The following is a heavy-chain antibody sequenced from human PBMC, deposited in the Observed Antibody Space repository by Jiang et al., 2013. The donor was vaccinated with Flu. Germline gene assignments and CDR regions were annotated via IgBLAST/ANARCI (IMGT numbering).Heavy chain of an antibody. CDR3: AKDIGGYCSSTSCLWGFDY. CDR2: ISWNSGSI. CDR1: GFTFDDYA. Sequence: CAASGFTFDDYAMHWVRQAPGKGLEWVSGISWNSGSIGYADSVKGRFTISRDNAKNSLYLQMNSLRAEDTALYYCAKDIGGYCSSTSCLWGFDYWGQGTLVTVSS. D-gene: IGHD2-2*01. V-gene: IGHV3-9*01. J-gene: IGHJ4*02.